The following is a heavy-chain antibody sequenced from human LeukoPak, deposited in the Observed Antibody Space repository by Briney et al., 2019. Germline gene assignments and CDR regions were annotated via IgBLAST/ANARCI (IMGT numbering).Heavy chain of an antibody. V-gene: IGHV3-23*01. Sequence: GGSLRLSCAASGFTFSSYAMSWVRQAPGKGLEWVSATGGSGVSTYYADSVKGRFTISRDNSKNTLYLQMNSLRAEDTAIYYCAKDVAGVRGVRGGFDYWGQGTLVTVSS. J-gene: IGHJ4*02. CDR1: GFTFSSYA. D-gene: IGHD3-10*01. CDR2: TGGSGVST. CDR3: AKDVAGVRGVRGGFDY.